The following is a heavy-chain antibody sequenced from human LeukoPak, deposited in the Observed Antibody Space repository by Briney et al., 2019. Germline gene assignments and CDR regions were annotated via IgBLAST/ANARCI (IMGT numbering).Heavy chain of an antibody. Sequence: GGSPRLSCAASGFTFSSYAMHWVRQAPGKGLEWVAVISYDGSNKYYADSVKGRFTISRDNSKNTLYLQMNSLRAEDTAVYYCAREGEGATYNWFDPWGQGTLVTVSS. D-gene: IGHD1-26*01. V-gene: IGHV3-30-3*01. CDR3: AREGEGATYNWFDP. CDR2: ISYDGSNK. CDR1: GFTFSSYA. J-gene: IGHJ5*02.